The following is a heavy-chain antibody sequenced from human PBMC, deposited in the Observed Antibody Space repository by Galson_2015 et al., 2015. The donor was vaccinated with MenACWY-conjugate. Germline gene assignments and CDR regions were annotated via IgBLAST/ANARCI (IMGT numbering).Heavy chain of an antibody. D-gene: IGHD1-26*01. J-gene: IGHJ4*02. Sequence: ASGYTFNNYGMNWVRQAPGQGLEWMGWINTNTGNPTYAQGFTGRFVFSSDTSVSTAYLQISSLKAEDTAVYYCARDVGATTFDYWGRGTLVTVSS. V-gene: IGHV7-4-1*02. CDR1: GYTFNNYG. CDR3: ARDVGATTFDY. CDR2: INTNTGNP.